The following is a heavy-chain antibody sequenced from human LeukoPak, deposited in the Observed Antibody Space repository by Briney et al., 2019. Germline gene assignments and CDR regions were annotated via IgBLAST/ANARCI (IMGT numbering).Heavy chain of an antibody. Sequence: GESLKFSCKGSGYSFTSYWIGWVRQMPGKGLEWMGIIYPGDSDTRYSPSFQGQVTISADKSISTAYLQWSSLKASDTAMYYCARIHEYSSSWYGAALDYWGQGTLVTVSS. D-gene: IGHD6-13*01. J-gene: IGHJ4*02. V-gene: IGHV5-51*01. CDR3: ARIHEYSSSWYGAALDY. CDR2: IYPGDSDT. CDR1: GYSFTSYW.